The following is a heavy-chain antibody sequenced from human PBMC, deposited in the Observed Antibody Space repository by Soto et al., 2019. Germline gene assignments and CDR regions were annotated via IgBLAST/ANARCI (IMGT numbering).Heavy chain of an antibody. D-gene: IGHD2-15*01. CDR3: ARGSPPGVAATALAFDI. J-gene: IGHJ3*02. CDR2: INHSGRT. Sequence: TPXLPCALSPGSLSGEYWSCIRHPPGQGREWIGEINHSGRTSYSPSLKSRVTISVGTSKSQFSLKLSSVTAADTAVYYCARGSPPGVAATALAFDIWGQGTMVT. V-gene: IGHV4-34*01. CDR1: PGSLSGEY.